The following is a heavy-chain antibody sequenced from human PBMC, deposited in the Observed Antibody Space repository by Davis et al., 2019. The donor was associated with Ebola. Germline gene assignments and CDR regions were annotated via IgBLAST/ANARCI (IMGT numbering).Heavy chain of an antibody. J-gene: IGHJ4*02. Sequence: SVKGRFTISRDNATNSLNLHMSSLRAEYTAVYYCARDLSIAARPVFDYWGQGTLVTVSS. CDR3: ARDLSIAARPVFDY. V-gene: IGHV3-21*01. D-gene: IGHD6-6*01.